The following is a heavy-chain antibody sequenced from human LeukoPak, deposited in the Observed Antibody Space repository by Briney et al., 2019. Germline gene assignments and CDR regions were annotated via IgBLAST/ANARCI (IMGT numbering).Heavy chain of an antibody. CDR3: ARNRGTSDLDY. J-gene: IGHJ4*02. CDR2: IFYTGST. Sequence: PSETLSLTCTVSGASISRFYWSWIRQPPGRGLEWIGYIFYTGSTNYNPSLKGRVTLSMDTSKNQFSLNLTSVTAADTAVYYCARNRGTSDLDYWGQGTLVTVSS. V-gene: IGHV4-59*01. D-gene: IGHD2-8*01. CDR1: GASISRFY.